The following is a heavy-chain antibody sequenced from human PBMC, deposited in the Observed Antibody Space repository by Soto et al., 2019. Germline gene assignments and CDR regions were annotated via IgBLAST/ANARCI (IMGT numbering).Heavy chain of an antibody. CDR3: AKDVGLELLYFDY. V-gene: IGHV3-23*01. J-gene: IGHJ4*02. CDR2: ISGSGGST. Sequence: PGGSLRLSCAASGFTFSSYAMSWVRQAPGKGLEWVSAISGSGGSTYYADSVRGRFTISRDNSKNTLYLQMNSLRAEDTAVYYCAKDVGLELLYFDYWGQGTLVTVSS. CDR1: GFTFSSYA. D-gene: IGHD1-7*01.